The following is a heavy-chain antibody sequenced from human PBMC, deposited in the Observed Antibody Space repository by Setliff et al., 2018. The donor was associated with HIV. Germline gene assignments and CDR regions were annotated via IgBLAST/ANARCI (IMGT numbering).Heavy chain of an antibody. J-gene: IGHJ5*02. CDR3: AKMGATWLDP. CDR1: GFTFSRFG. CDR2: ISSSGATI. D-gene: IGHD1-26*01. V-gene: IGHV3-48*03. Sequence: PGGSLRLSCVVPGFTFSRFGIHWVRQAPGKGLEWVAHISSSGATIYYVDSVKGRFTISRDNAKNSLYLQMNRLRAEDTAVYYCAKMGATWLDPWGQGTLVTVSS.